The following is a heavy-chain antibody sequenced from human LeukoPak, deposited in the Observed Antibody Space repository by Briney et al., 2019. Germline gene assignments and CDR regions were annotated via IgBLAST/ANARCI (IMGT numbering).Heavy chain of an antibody. Sequence: GGSLRLPCAASGFTFSSYAMSWVRQAPGKGLEWVSAISGSGGSTYYADSVKGRFTISRDNSKNTLYLQMNSLRAEDTAVYYCAKDPVSLVVVSTFDYWGQGTLVTVSS. V-gene: IGHV3-23*01. CDR2: ISGSGGST. J-gene: IGHJ4*02. CDR3: AKDPVSLVVVSTFDY. D-gene: IGHD2-21*01. CDR1: GFTFSSYA.